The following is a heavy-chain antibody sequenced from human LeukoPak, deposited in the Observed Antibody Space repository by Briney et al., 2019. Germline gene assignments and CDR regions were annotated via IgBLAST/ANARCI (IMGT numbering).Heavy chain of an antibody. Sequence: GGSLRLSCAASGFTFSSYAMSWVRQAPGKGLEWVSAISGSGGSTYYADSVKGRFTISRDNSKNTLYLQMNSLGAEDTAVYYCAKASGYYYDLAYFDYWGQGTLVTVSS. CDR2: ISGSGGST. J-gene: IGHJ4*02. CDR1: GFTFSSYA. D-gene: IGHD3-22*01. V-gene: IGHV3-23*01. CDR3: AKASGYYYDLAYFDY.